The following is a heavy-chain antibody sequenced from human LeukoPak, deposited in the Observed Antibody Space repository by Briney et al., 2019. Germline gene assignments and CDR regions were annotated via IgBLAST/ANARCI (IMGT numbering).Heavy chain of an antibody. CDR2: SYKSGTT. CDR3: ARDGPQWLAAFDY. D-gene: IGHD6-19*01. Sequence: SETLSLTCTVSGGSISTYQWSWIRQPPAKGLEWIGNSYKSGTTNYNPSLKSRVTISIDTSEKQFSLRLSSVTAADTAVYYCARDGPQWLAAFDYWGQGTLVTVSS. V-gene: IGHV4-59*01. CDR1: GGSISTYQ. J-gene: IGHJ4*02.